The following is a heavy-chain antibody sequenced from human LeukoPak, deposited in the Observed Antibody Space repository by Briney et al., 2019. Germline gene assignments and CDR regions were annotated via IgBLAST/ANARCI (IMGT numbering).Heavy chain of an antibody. V-gene: IGHV1-46*01. J-gene: IGHJ5*02. CDR2: VNPSGGST. CDR3: ARDNSVEDTAWWFDP. D-gene: IGHD4-23*01. CDR1: GYTFTGYY. Sequence: GASVKVSCKASGYTFTGYYIHWLRQAPGQGLEWMGIVNPSGGSTSYAQKFQGRVTMTRDMSTSTDYMELSSLRSEDTAVYYCARDNSVEDTAWWFDPWGQGTLVTVSS.